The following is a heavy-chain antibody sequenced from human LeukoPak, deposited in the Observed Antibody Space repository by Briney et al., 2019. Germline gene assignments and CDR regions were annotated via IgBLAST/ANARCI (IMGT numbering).Heavy chain of an antibody. CDR1: GYTFTSYD. Sequence: ASVKVSCKASGYTFTSYDINWVRQATGQGLEWMGWMNPNSGNTGYAQKFQGRVTMTGNTSISTAYMELSSLRSEDTAVYYCARAKREVITTTYYFDYWGQGTLVTVSS. V-gene: IGHV1-8*01. CDR2: MNPNSGNT. J-gene: IGHJ4*02. CDR3: ARAKREVITTTYYFDY. D-gene: IGHD3-22*01.